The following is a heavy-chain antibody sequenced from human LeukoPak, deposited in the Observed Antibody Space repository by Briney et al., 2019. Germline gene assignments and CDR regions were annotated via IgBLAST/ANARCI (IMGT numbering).Heavy chain of an antibody. CDR1: GGSLSSGDYY. Sequence: SQTLSLTCTVSGGSLSSGDYYWSWIRQPPGKGLEWIGYIYYSGSTYYNPSLKSRVTISVDTSKNQFSLKLSSVTAADTAVYYCARDLGDGYNSVAFDIWGQGTMVTVSS. CDR3: ARDLGDGYNSVAFDI. V-gene: IGHV4-30-4*01. J-gene: IGHJ3*02. CDR2: IYYSGST. D-gene: IGHD5-12*01.